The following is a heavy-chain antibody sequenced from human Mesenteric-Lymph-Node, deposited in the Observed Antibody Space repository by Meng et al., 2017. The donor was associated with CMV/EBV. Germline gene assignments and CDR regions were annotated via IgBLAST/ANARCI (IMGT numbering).Heavy chain of an antibody. CDR1: GYSFINYW. CDR2: IHPGDSDT. CDR3: ARSPRLTMIIDY. V-gene: IGHV5-51*01. J-gene: IGHJ4*02. Sequence: GGSLRLSCKGSGYSFINYWIGWVRQMPGKGLEWMGIIHPGDSDTRYNPSFQGQVTISADKSISTAYLQRSSLKASDTAMYYCARSPRLTMIIDYWGQGTLVTVSS. D-gene: IGHD3-22*01.